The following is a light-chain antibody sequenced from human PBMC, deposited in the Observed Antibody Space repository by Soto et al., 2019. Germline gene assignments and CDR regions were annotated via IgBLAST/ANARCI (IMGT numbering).Light chain of an antibody. Sequence: EIVMTQSPATLSVSPGDSATLSCRARQNVSSNLAWYQQKPGQAPRLLIYGASTRATGIPARFSGSGSGTEFTLTISILQSEDFAVYYCQQYNNWPRTFGQGTKVEIK. J-gene: IGKJ1*01. CDR1: QNVSSN. CDR2: GAS. CDR3: QQYNNWPRT. V-gene: IGKV3-15*01.